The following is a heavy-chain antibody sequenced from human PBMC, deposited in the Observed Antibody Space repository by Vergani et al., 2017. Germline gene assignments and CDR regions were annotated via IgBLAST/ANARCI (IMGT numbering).Heavy chain of an antibody. CDR2: IIPIVDIA. D-gene: IGHD2-2*01. J-gene: IGHJ6*02. CDR1: GGTFSSYT. CDR3: ARDPDIVVVPAAPYYYYYYGMDV. Sequence: QVQLVQSGAEVKKPGSSVKVSCKASGGTFSSYTISWVRQAPGQGLEWMGRIIPIVDIANYAQKFQGRVTITADKSTSTAYMELRSLRSDDTAVYYCARDPDIVVVPAAPYYYYYYGMDVWGQGTTVTVSS. V-gene: IGHV1-69*04.